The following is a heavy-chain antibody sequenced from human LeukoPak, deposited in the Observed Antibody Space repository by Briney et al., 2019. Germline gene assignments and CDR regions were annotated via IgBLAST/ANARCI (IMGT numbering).Heavy chain of an antibody. CDR2: IYYSGST. CDR3: ARDFRSGWPPV. V-gene: IGHV4-59*01. D-gene: IGHD6-19*01. Sequence: SETLSLTCTVSGGSISSYYWSWIRQPPGRGLEWIGYIYYSGSTNYNPSLKSRVTISVDTSKNQFSLKLSSVTAADTAVYYCARDFRSGWPPVWGQGTLVTVSS. J-gene: IGHJ4*02. CDR1: GGSISSYY.